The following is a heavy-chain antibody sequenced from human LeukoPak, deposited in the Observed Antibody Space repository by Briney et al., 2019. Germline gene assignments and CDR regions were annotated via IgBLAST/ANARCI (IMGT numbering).Heavy chain of an antibody. J-gene: IGHJ5*02. CDR3: ARADTAPRRKWFDP. V-gene: IGHV4-38-2*01. Sequence: SETLSLTCAVSGYSISSGYLWGWIRQPPGKGLEWIATIYHSGSTFSNPSLMNRLTISVDTSKNYFSLNLRSVTAADTAVYYCARADTAPRRKWFDPWGQGTLVIVSS. CDR2: IYHSGST. CDR1: GYSISSGYL. D-gene: IGHD6-6*01.